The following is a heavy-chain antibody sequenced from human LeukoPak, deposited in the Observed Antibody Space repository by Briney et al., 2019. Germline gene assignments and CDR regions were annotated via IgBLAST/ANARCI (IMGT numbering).Heavy chain of an antibody. CDR1: GYTFTSYD. Sequence: GASVKVSCKASGYTFTSYDINWVRQATGQGLEWVGWMNPNSGNTGYAQKFQGRVTMTRNTSISTAYMELSSLRSEDTAVYYCARGHILIVATRIDFDYWGQGTLVTVSS. CDR3: ARGHILIVATRIDFDY. J-gene: IGHJ4*02. CDR2: MNPNSGNT. V-gene: IGHV1-8*01. D-gene: IGHD5-12*01.